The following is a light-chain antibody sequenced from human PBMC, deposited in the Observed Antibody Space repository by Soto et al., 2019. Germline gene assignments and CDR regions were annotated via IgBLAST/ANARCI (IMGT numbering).Light chain of an antibody. J-gene: IGLJ1*01. CDR3: SSYRRDSTQL. CDR1: RGDVGGYGL. Sequence: QSALTQPASVSGSPGQSITISCTGSRGDVGGYGLVSWYQQYPGKGPTLIIYEVTNRPSGVSARFSGFKSGDTASLIISGLQAEDEADYYCSSYRRDSTQLFGTGTKSPS. V-gene: IGLV2-14*01. CDR2: EVT.